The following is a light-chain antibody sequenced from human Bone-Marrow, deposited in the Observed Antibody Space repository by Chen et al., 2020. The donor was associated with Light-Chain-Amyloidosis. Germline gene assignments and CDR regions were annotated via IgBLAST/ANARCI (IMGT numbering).Light chain of an antibody. CDR2: KAS. CDR1: QSISSW. CDR3: QQYNSYPIT. V-gene: IGKV1-5*03. J-gene: IGKJ5*01. Sequence: DIQMTQSPSTLAASVGDRVTITCRASQSISSWLAWYQQKPGKAPKLLIYKASSLESGVPSRFSGSESGTEFTLTTSSLQPDDFASYYCQQYNSYPITFGQGTRLEIK.